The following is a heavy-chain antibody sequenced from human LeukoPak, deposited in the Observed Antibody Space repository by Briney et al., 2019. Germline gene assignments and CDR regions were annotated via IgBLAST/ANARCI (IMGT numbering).Heavy chain of an antibody. D-gene: IGHD2-15*01. V-gene: IGHV3-72*01. CDR3: ARGGSVANYYCYMDV. J-gene: IGHJ6*03. CDR2: TRNKANSYTT. Sequence: GGSLRLSCAASGFTFSDHYMDWVRQAPGKGLEWVGRTRNKANSYTTEYAASVKGRFTISRDDSKNSLYLQMNSLKTEDTAVYYCARGGSVANYYCYMDVWGKGTTVTVSS. CDR1: GFTFSDHY.